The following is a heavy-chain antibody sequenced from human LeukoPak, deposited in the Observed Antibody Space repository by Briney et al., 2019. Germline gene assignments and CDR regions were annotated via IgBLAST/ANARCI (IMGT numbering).Heavy chain of an antibody. D-gene: IGHD7-27*01. CDR2: ITTNDGNT. J-gene: IGHJ4*02. CDR1: GFTFSSYT. CDR3: AKDGGLWVSAHWGDS. Sequence: GGSLRLSCAASGFTFSSYTMSWVRQAPGKGLEWVSTITTNDGNTYYADSVKGRFTVSRDNSKNTLFLQMNSLRAEDTAVYYCAKDGGLWVSAHWGDSWGRGTLVTVSS. V-gene: IGHV3-23*01.